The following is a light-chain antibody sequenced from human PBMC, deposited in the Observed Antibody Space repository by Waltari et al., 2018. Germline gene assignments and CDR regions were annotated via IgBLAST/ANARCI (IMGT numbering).Light chain of an antibody. CDR1: QDITNY. Sequence: DVQMTQSPSSLSASIGDRVTITCQASQDITNYLNWYQQKPGKAPNLLIYATSNLESVVPSRFSGSGSGTLFTFTISSLQPEDIATYYCQQYDSLPLTVGPGTTVDV. CDR3: QQYDSLPLT. CDR2: ATS. J-gene: IGKJ3*01. V-gene: IGKV1-33*01.